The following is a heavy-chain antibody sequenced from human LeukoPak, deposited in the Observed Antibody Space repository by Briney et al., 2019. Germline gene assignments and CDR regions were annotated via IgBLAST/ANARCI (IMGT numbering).Heavy chain of an antibody. Sequence: GGSLRLSCAVSGFTFSSHWMAWVRQGPGKGLEWVANIKQDGSQTYYEEPVRGRFTISRDNARNTLYLQMNSLRAEDTAVYYCARDSTPGRHDYSNPWGQGTLATVSS. J-gene: IGHJ5*02. CDR3: ARDSTPGRHDYSNP. D-gene: IGHD4-11*01. CDR1: GFTFSSHW. V-gene: IGHV3-7*01. CDR2: IKQDGSQT.